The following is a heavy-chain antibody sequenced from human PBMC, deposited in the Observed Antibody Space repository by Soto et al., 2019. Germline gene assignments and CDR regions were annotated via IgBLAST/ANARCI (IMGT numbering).Heavy chain of an antibody. J-gene: IGHJ4*02. CDR1: GFTFSNAW. V-gene: IGHV3-15*01. Sequence: GGSLRLSCAASGFTFSNAWMSWVRQAPGKGLEWVGRIKSKTDGGTTDYAAPVKGRFTISRDDSKNTLYLQMNSLKTEDTAVYYCTTPGNWNYGEGFDYWGQGTLVTVSS. D-gene: IGHD1-7*01. CDR3: TTPGNWNYGEGFDY. CDR2: IKSKTDGGTT.